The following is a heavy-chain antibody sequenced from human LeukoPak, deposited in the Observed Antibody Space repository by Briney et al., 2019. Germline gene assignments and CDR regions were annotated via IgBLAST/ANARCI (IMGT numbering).Heavy chain of an antibody. Sequence: SETLSLTCTVSGGSISSYYWSWIRQPAGKGLEWIGRIFSSGITKYNPSLKSRVTMSVDTSKDQFSLRLSSVTAADTAVYYCARDAPYGDFWFDPWGQGTLVTVSS. CDR3: ARDAPYGDFWFDP. J-gene: IGHJ5*01. D-gene: IGHD4-17*01. CDR1: GGSISSYY. V-gene: IGHV4-4*07. CDR2: IFSSGIT.